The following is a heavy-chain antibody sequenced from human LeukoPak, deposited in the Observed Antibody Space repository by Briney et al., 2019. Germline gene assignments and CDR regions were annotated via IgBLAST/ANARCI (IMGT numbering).Heavy chain of an antibody. J-gene: IGHJ4*02. V-gene: IGHV1-46*04. CDR1: GYTFTSYH. CDR3: ARDRDGSWCIDY. CDR2: ITPSSGA. D-gene: IGHD6-13*01. Sequence: ASVKVSCKASGYTFTSYHMHWVRQAPGQGLEWMGVITPSSGARYAQRWQGRVTMTRDTATSTAYMALSSLTSEDTALYYCARDRDGSWCIDYWGQGTLVTVSS.